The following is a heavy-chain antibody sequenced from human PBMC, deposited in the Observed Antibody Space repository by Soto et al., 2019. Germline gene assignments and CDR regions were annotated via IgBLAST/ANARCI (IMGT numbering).Heavy chain of an antibody. V-gene: IGHV1-18*04. D-gene: IGHD1-26*01. Sequence: QVHLVQSGAEVRKPGASVDVSCKASGYTFTSYGVSWVRQAPGQGLEWMGWISIYHGNTIYAQKFQGRVTMSTHTSTNIAYMQLRSLRSDDTAVYYCAREHHYGGSTYGMDVWGQGTTVTVSS. CDR1: GYTFTSYG. CDR3: AREHHYGGSTYGMDV. J-gene: IGHJ6*02. CDR2: ISIYHGNT.